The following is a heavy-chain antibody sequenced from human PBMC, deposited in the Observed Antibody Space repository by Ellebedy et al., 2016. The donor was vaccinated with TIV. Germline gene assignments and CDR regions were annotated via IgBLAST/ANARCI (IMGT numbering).Heavy chain of an antibody. V-gene: IGHV1-2*02. CDR2: SNPNSGGT. J-gene: IGHJ4*02. Sequence: ASVTVSCXASGYTFTSYYMHWVRQAPGQGPEWMGWSNPNSGGTNYAQKFQDRVTLTRDTSINTAYMELIRLRSDDTAVYYCAREERGQQLNLKYWGQGALVTVSS. CDR3: AREERGQQLNLKY. CDR1: GYTFTSYY. D-gene: IGHD6-13*01.